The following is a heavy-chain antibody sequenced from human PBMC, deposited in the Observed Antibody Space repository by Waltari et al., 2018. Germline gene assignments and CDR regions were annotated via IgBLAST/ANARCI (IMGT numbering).Heavy chain of an antibody. CDR1: GFTFSSYS. J-gene: IGHJ6*02. V-gene: IGHV3-21*01. D-gene: IGHD4-17*01. CDR3: ARYYGDYGGRYYYGMDV. Sequence: EVQLVESGGGLVKPGGSLRLSCAASGFTFSSYSMNWVRQAPGKGLEWVSSISSSSSYIYYADSGKGRFTISRDNAKNSLYLQMNSLRAEDTAVYYCARYYGDYGGRYYYGMDVWGQGTTVTVSS. CDR2: ISSSSSYI.